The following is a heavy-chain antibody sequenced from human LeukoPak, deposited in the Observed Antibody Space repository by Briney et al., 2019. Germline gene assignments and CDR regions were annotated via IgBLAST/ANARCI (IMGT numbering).Heavy chain of an antibody. CDR2: IRYDGSNK. D-gene: IGHD3-3*01. J-gene: IGHJ3*02. Sequence: GGXLRLSCAASGFTFSSYGMHWVRQAPGKGLEWVAFIRYDGSNKYYADSVKGRFTISRDNSKNTLYLQMNSLRAEDTAVYYCANSNWSGYYTDRDIWGQGTMVTVSS. CDR1: GFTFSSYG. CDR3: ANSNWSGYYTDRDI. V-gene: IGHV3-30*02.